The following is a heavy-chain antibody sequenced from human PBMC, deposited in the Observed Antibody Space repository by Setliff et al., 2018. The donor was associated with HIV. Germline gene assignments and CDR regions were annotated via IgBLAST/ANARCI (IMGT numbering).Heavy chain of an antibody. CDR1: GGSISSSSYY. CDR3: AKTYSSGWCPPCYYYYYGMDV. J-gene: IGHJ6*02. CDR2: IYYSGST. Sequence: SETLSLTCTVSGGSISSSSYYWGWIRQPPGKGLEWIGSIYYSGSTYYNPSLKSRVTISVDTSKNQFSLKLSSVTAADTAVYYCAKTYSSGWCPPCYYYYYGMDVWGQGITVTVSS. D-gene: IGHD6-19*01. V-gene: IGHV4-39*01.